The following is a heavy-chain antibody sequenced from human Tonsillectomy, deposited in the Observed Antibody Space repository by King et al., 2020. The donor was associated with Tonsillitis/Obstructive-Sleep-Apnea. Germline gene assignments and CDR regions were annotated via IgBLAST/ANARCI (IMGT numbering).Heavy chain of an antibody. CDR1: GCTVSNNY. J-gene: IGHJ4*02. V-gene: IGHV3-53*01. CDR3: ARADYDSSGYYLSGFDY. D-gene: IGHD3-22*01. CDR2: IYSGGST. Sequence: VQLVESGGGLIQPGGSLRLSCAASGCTVSNNYMSWVRQAPGKGLEWVSVIYSGGSTYYADSVQGRFTISRDNSKNTLYLQMNSLRAEDTAGYYCARADYDSSGYYLSGFDYWGQGTLVTVSS.